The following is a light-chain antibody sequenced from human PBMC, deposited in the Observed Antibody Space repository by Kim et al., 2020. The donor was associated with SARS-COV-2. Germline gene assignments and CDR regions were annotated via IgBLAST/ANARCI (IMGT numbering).Light chain of an antibody. J-gene: IGKJ4*01. CDR3: QQYDMSPLT. Sequence: LSPGERATLPCRASQSVSSSYLAWYQQKPGQAPRLLIYGASSRATGIPDRFSGSESGTDFTLTISRLEPEDFAVYYCQQYDMSPLTFGGGTKVDIK. V-gene: IGKV3-20*01. CDR1: QSVSSSY. CDR2: GAS.